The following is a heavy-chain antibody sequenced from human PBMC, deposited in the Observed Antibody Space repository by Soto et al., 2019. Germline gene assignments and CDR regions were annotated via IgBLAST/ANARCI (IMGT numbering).Heavy chain of an antibody. CDR3: ARGGSGSVYYYYYYMDV. V-gene: IGHV6-1*01. Sequence: PSQTLSLTCAISGDSVSSNSAAWNWIRQSPSRGLEWLGRTYYRSKWYNDYAVSVKSRITINPDTSKNQFSLQLNSVTPEDTAVYYCARGGSGSVYYYYYYMDVWGKGTTVTVSS. D-gene: IGHD3-10*01. CDR1: GDSVSSNSAA. J-gene: IGHJ6*03. CDR2: TYYRSKWYN.